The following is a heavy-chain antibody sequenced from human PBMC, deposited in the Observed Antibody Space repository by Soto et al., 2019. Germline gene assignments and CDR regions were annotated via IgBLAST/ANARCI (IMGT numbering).Heavy chain of an antibody. CDR1: GYTFTSYD. J-gene: IGHJ5*02. CDR3: ARELSNYATVRFDP. Sequence: QVQLVQSGAEVKKPGASVKVSCKASGYTFTSYDINWVRQATGQGLEWMGWMNPNSGNTGYAQKFQGRVTMLRNTSISTAYMELSSLRSEDTAVYYCARELSNYATVRFDPWRQGTLVTVSS. D-gene: IGHD4-4*01. V-gene: IGHV1-8*01. CDR2: MNPNSGNT.